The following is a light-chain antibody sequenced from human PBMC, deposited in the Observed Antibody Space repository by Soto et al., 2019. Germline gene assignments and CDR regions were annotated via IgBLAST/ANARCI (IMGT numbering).Light chain of an antibody. J-gene: IGKJ5*01. Sequence: DIQMTQSPSSLSASVGDRVTITCRASQSISTYLNWYQQKPGKAPNLLIYAASTLQRGVPSRFSGSGSGTEFTLTISSLQAEDFATYYCQQSSRTPVTFGQGTRLEIK. CDR2: AAS. V-gene: IGKV1-39*01. CDR1: QSISTY. CDR3: QQSSRTPVT.